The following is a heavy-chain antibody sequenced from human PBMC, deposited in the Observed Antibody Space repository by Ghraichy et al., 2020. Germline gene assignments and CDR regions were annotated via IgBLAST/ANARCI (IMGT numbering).Heavy chain of an antibody. V-gene: IGHV3-48*03. CDR2: ISSSGAM. CDR3: ARGRYSGGWYIDY. Sequence: LSLTCAASGFIFSSYEMNWVRQAPGKGLEWISCISSSGAMYYADSVEGRFTISRDNTKNSLYLQMDSLRAEDTAVYYCARGRYSGGWYIDYWGQGTLVTVSS. D-gene: IGHD6-19*01. J-gene: IGHJ4*02. CDR1: GFIFSSYE.